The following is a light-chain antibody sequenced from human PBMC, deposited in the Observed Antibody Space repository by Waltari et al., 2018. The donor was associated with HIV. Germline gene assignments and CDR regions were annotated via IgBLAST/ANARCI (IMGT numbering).Light chain of an antibody. Sequence: DIQMTQSPSSLSASIGGRVTITCRSSQSIRNNLNWYQQKPGKAPKLLIYAASSLQSGVPSRFSGSGSGTDFTLTISSLQPEDFVTYHCEQSYNSPRTFGQGTKVEIK. J-gene: IGKJ1*01. CDR2: AAS. CDR1: QSIRNN. CDR3: EQSYNSPRT. V-gene: IGKV1-39*01.